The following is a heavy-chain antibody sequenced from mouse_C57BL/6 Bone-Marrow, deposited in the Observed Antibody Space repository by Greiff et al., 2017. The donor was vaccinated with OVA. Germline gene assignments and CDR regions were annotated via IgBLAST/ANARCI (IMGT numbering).Heavy chain of an antibody. Sequence: VQLQQPGAELVKPGASVKMSCKASGYTFTSYWITWVKQRPGQGLEWIGDIYPGSGSTNYNEKFKSKATLTVDTSSSTAYMQRSSLTSEDSAVYYCARAGNSNWEGYFDYWGQGTTLTVSS. J-gene: IGHJ2*01. V-gene: IGHV1-55*01. CDR3: ARAGNSNWEGYFDY. CDR1: GYTFTSYW. D-gene: IGHD4-1*01. CDR2: IYPGSGST.